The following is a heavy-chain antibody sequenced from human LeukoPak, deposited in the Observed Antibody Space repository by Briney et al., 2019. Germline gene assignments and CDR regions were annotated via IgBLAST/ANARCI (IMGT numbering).Heavy chain of an antibody. CDR1: GHTFPSYF. CDR3: ARTAARRFDY. J-gene: IGHJ4*02. CDR2: INPTGGST. V-gene: IGHV1-46*01. Sequence: ASVKVSCKASGHTFPSYFMHWVRQAPGQGLEWMGIINPTGGSTTYAQRFQGRVTMTRDTSTSTVYMELSSLRSDDTAVYYCARTAARRFDYWGQGTLVTVSS. D-gene: IGHD6-6*01.